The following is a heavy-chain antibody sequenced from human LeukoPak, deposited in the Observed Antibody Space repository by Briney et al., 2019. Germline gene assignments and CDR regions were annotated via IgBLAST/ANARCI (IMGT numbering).Heavy chain of an antibody. CDR2: TSGDVGST. V-gene: IGHV3-23*01. CDR1: GFTFSSYA. CDR3: AKRSRRLTIVRGVPREDV. J-gene: IGHJ6*02. D-gene: IGHD3-10*01. Sequence: GGSLRLSCAASGFTFSSYAMNWVRQAPGKGLEWVSATSGDVGSTYYIDSVKGRFTISRDNSKNTVYLEMSSLRAEDTAVYYCAKRSRRLTIVRGVPREDVWGQGTTVTVSS.